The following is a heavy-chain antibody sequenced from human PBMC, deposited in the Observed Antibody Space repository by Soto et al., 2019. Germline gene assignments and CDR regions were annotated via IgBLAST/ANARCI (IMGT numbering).Heavy chain of an antibody. CDR2: ISYDGSNK. Sequence: VGSLRLSCAASGFTFSSYGMHWVRQAPGKGLEWVAVISYDGSNKYYADSVKGRFTISRDNSKNTLYLQMSSLRAEDTAVYYCVKDLYYDFWSGKSGMAAFDIWGQGTMVTVSS. V-gene: IGHV3-30*18. J-gene: IGHJ3*02. CDR3: VKDLYYDFWSGKSGMAAFDI. CDR1: GFTFSSYG. D-gene: IGHD3-3*01.